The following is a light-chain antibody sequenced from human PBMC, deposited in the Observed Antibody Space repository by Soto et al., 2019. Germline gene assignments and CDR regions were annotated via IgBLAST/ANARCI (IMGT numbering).Light chain of an antibody. CDR2: GAS. V-gene: IGKV3-20*01. CDR3: QQYGGSAT. CDR1: QSISNNY. Sequence: EIVLTQSPGTLSLSPGERAILSCRASQSISNNYLAWYQQKPGQAPRLLIYGASSRASGIPDRFSGSGSGTDFTLTISRLEPEDTAVYYCQQYGGSATFGQGTKV. J-gene: IGKJ1*01.